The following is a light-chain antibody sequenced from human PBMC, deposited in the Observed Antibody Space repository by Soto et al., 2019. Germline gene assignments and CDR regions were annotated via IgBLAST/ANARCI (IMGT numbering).Light chain of an antibody. CDR2: GVS. Sequence: DIVLTQSPGTLSLSPGERATLSCRASQSVTASYLGWYQQKPGQAPRLLIYGVSSRATGIPDRFSGSGSGTDFTLTINRLEPEDFAVYYCQQYGSSRGVTFGQGTRLEMK. J-gene: IGKJ5*01. CDR1: QSVTASY. CDR3: QQYGSSRGVT. V-gene: IGKV3-20*01.